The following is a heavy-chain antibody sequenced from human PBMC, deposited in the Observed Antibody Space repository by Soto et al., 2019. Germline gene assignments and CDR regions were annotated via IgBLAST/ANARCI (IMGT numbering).Heavy chain of an antibody. CDR2: ISYDGSNK. CDR3: ARGLRRRVATSLYDNSYGMDV. Sequence: QVQLVESGGGVVQPGRSLRLSCAASGSTFSSYAMHWVRQAPGKGLEWVAVISYDGSNKYYADSVKCRFTISRDNSKNTLYLQMDRMRAEQSAVYYCARGLRRRVATSLYDNSYGMDVWGEGSTVTGSS. J-gene: IGHJ6*04. D-gene: IGHD5-12*01. V-gene: IGHV3-30-3*01. CDR1: GSTFSSYA.